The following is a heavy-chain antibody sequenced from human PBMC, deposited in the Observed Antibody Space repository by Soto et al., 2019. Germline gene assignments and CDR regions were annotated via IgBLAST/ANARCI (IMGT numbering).Heavy chain of an antibody. Sequence: GGSLRLSCAASGFTFSSYGMHWVRQAPGKGLEWVAVIWYDGSNKYYADSVKGRFTISRDNSKNTLYLQMNSLRAEDTAVYYCAGRAYGDYLFDYWGQGTLVTVSS. V-gene: IGHV3-33*01. D-gene: IGHD4-17*01. CDR3: AGRAYGDYLFDY. CDR2: IWYDGSNK. CDR1: GFTFSSYG. J-gene: IGHJ4*02.